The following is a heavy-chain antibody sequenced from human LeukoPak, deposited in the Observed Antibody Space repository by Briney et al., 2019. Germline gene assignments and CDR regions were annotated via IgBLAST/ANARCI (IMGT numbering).Heavy chain of an antibody. CDR2: INHVGTS. V-gene: IGHV4-34*01. D-gene: IGHD4-17*01. CDR1: GGSLSNYQ. Sequence: SETLSLTCAVNGGSLSNYQWTWVRQSPEKGREWIGKINHVGTSNYNPSHKSRVAGSLEAPKNQVSLELMSVTAADTAVYYCARGVSTPSDTGDYGGGYYYFDNWGQGILVTVSS. CDR3: ARGVSTPSDTGDYGGGYYYFDN. J-gene: IGHJ4*02.